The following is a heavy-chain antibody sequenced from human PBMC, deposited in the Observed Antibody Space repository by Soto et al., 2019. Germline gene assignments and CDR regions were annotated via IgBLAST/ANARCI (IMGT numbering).Heavy chain of an antibody. CDR1: GASTVSHYH. CDR2: IFNSGTT. Sequence: QVQLQESGPGLVKPSQTLSLTCSVSGASTVSHYHWSWIRQPPGKGLEWMGYIFNSGTTFYNPSLPSRRSISMDTSGNHFSLELRSVTAADTAVYYCALALGPTTGLDYWGQGTLVTVSS. D-gene: IGHD1-26*01. V-gene: IGHV4-31*02. CDR3: ALALGPTTGLDY. J-gene: IGHJ4*02.